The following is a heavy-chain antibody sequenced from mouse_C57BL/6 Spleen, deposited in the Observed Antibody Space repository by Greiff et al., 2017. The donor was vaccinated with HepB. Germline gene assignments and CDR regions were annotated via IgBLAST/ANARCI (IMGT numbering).Heavy chain of an antibody. CDR2: IYPGDGDT. CDR1: GYAFSSSW. CDR3: ARGGSSAWFAY. J-gene: IGHJ3*01. D-gene: IGHD1-3*01. V-gene: IGHV1-82*01. Sequence: QVQLQQSGPELVKPGASVKISCKASGYAFSSSWMNWVKQRPGKGLEWIGRIYPGDGDTNYNGKFKGKATLSADKSSSTAYMHISSLTSEDSAVYFCARGGSSAWFAYWGQGTLVTVSA.